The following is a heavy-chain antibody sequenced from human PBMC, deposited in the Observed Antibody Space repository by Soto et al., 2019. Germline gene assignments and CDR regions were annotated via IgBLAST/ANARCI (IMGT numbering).Heavy chain of an antibody. CDR3: ARDRPVVAATFVRAEYFQH. Sequence: GASVKVSCKASGYTFTSYGISWVRQAPGQGLEWMGWISAYNGNTNYAQKLQGRVTMTTDTSTSTAYMELRSLRSDDTAVYYCARDRPVVAATFVRAEYFQHWGQGTLVTVSS. J-gene: IGHJ1*01. D-gene: IGHD2-15*01. CDR2: ISAYNGNT. CDR1: GYTFTSYG. V-gene: IGHV1-18*01.